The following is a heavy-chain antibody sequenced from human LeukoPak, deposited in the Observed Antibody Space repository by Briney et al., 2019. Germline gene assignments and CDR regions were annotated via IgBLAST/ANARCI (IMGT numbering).Heavy chain of an antibody. V-gene: IGHV3-30*02. CDR3: AKDLHGSGSFDY. CDR1: GFTFSTNI. J-gene: IGHJ4*02. Sequence: GGSLRLSCATSGFTFSTNIMHWVRQAPGKGLEWVAAIWSDASIKYYAESVKGRFSISRDNSRNTLYLELSSLRAEDTALYYCAKDLHGSGSFDYWGQGTLVTVSP. D-gene: IGHD3-10*01. CDR2: IWSDASIK.